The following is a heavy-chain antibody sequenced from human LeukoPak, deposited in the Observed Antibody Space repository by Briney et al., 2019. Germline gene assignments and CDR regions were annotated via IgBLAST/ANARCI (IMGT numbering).Heavy chain of an antibody. CDR3: AARIAALYYFDY. J-gene: IGHJ4*02. Sequence: ASVKVSCKVSGYTLTELSMHWVRQAPGKGLEWMGGFDPEDGETIYAQKFQGRVTMTEDTSTDTAYMELSSLRSEDTAVYYCAARIAALYYFDYWGQGTLVTVSS. CDR2: FDPEDGET. V-gene: IGHV1-24*01. D-gene: IGHD6-25*01. CDR1: GYTLTELS.